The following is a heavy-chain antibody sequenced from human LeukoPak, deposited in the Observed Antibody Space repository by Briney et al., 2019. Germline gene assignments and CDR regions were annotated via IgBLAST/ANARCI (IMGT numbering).Heavy chain of an antibody. D-gene: IGHD2-2*01. CDR1: GFTFSSYG. CDR3: AKDMRPIVVVPAAMRPDY. Sequence: PGGSLRLSCAASGFTFSSYGMHWVRQAPGKGLEWVAFIRYDGSNKYYADSVKGRFTISRDNSKNTLYLQMNSLRAEDTAVYYCAKDMRPIVVVPAAMRPDYWGQGTLVTVSP. V-gene: IGHV3-30*02. CDR2: IRYDGSNK. J-gene: IGHJ4*02.